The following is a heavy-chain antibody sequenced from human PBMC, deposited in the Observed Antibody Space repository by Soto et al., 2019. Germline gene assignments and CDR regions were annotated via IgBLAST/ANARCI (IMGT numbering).Heavy chain of an antibody. J-gene: IGHJ5*02. CDR2: IYYSGNT. CDR3: VPRYGLGCPNWFDP. D-gene: IGHD3-10*01. V-gene: IGHV4-39*01. Sequence: PSETLSLTCTVSGGSISSSDYYWGWIRQPPGKGLEWIGSIYYSGNTLYNPSLQSRVTISVDTSKNQFTLNLRSLTAADTAVYYCVPRYGLGCPNWFDPWDQGTLVTVSS. CDR1: GGSISSSDYY.